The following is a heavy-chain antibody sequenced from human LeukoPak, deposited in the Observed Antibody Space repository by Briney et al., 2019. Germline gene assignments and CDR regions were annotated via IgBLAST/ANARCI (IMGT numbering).Heavy chain of an antibody. D-gene: IGHD6-19*01. CDR3: AKDIRWLTDY. J-gene: IGHJ4*02. CDR2: ISYDGSNK. V-gene: IGHV3-30*18. Sequence: GGSLRLSCAASGFTFSSYGMHWVRQAPGRGLEWVAVISYDGSNKYYADSVKGRFTISRDNSKNTLYLQMNSLRAEDTAMYYSAKDIRWLTDYWAREPWSPSPQ. CDR1: GFTFSSYG.